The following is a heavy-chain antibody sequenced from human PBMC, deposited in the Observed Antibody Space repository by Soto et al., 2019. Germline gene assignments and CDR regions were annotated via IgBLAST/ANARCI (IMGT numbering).Heavy chain of an antibody. D-gene: IGHD1-7*01. CDR2: ISGSGGST. V-gene: IGHV3-23*01. Sequence: EVQLLESGGGLVQPGGSLRLSCASSGFTFSSYAMSWVRQAPGKGLEWVSAISGSGGSTYYADSVKGRFTISRDNSKNTLYLQMNSLRAKDTAVYYCATLTGTTLRWFDPWGQGTLVTVSS. CDR3: ATLTGTTLRWFDP. CDR1: GFTFSSYA. J-gene: IGHJ5*02.